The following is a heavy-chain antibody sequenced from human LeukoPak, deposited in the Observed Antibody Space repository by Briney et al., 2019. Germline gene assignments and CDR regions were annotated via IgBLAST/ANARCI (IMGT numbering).Heavy chain of an antibody. V-gene: IGHV4-59*13. CDR3: ARGGRDGYNQF. CDR1: GASINSYY. CDR2: IHYRGTT. Sequence: PSETLSLTCSVSGASINSYYWNWIRQSPGKGLEWLGNIHYRGTTNYNPSLKSRVTLSLDSSKSQFALKVTSVTAADTAVYYCARGGRDGYNQFWGQGTLVTVSP. J-gene: IGHJ4*02. D-gene: IGHD5-24*01.